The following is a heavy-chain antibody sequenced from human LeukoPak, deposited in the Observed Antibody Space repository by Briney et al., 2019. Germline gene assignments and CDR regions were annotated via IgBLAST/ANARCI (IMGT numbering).Heavy chain of an antibody. V-gene: IGHV3-11*01. CDR1: GFTFSDYY. D-gene: IGHD5-12*01. J-gene: IGHJ4*02. CDR2: ISSSGSTI. Sequence: GGSLRLSCAASGFTFSDYYMSWIRQAPGKGLEWVSYISSSGSTIYYADSVKGRFTISRDNAKNSLYLQTNSLRAEDTAVYYCASEHSGYGTDYFDYWGQGTLVTVSS. CDR3: ASEHSGYGTDYFDY.